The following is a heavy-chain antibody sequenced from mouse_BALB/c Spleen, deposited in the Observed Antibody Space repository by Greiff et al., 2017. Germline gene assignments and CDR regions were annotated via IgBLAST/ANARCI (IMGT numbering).Heavy chain of an antibody. CDR2: ISYSGST. CDR3: ARYPLYYGSSYWYFDV. V-gene: IGHV3-8*02. D-gene: IGHD1-1*01. J-gene: IGHJ1*01. Sequence: EVKLVESGPSLVKPSQTLSLTCSVTGDSITSGYWNWIRKFPGNKLEYMGYISYSGSTYYNPSLKSRISITRDTSKNQYYLQLNSVTTEDTATYYCARYPLYYGSSYWYFDVWGAGTTVTVSS. CDR1: GDSITSGY.